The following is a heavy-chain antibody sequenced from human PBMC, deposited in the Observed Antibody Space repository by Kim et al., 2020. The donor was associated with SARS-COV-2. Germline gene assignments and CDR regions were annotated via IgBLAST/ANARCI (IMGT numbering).Heavy chain of an antibody. V-gene: IGHV1-18*01. CDR2: ISAYNGNT. J-gene: IGHJ4*02. Sequence: ASVKVSCKASGYTFTSYGISWVRQAPGQGLEWMGWISAYNGNTNYAQKLQGRVTMTTDTSTSTAYMELRSLRSDDTAVYYCARDPRRYYYDSSGYSLDYWGQGTLVTVSS. D-gene: IGHD3-22*01. CDR3: ARDPRRYYYDSSGYSLDY. CDR1: GYTFTSYG.